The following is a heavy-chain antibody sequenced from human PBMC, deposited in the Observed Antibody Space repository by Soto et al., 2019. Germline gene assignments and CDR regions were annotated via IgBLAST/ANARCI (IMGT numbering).Heavy chain of an antibody. Sequence: GGSLRLSCAASGFTFSSYAMNWVRQAPGKGREWVSSFSGFGISSYYTDSVKGRLTISRDNSTNMLYLQMNSLRAEDTAVYYCAKGGGPRGYYGMDVWGQGTSVTVSS. J-gene: IGHJ6*02. CDR1: GFTFSSYA. CDR3: AKGGGPRGYYGMDV. D-gene: IGHD2-15*01. CDR2: FSGFGISS. V-gene: IGHV3-23*01.